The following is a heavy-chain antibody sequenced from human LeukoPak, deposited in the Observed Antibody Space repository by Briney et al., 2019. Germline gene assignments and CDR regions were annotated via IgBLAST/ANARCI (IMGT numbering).Heavy chain of an antibody. D-gene: IGHD5-18*01. CDR1: GGAISSYY. CDR3: ARWDTAMVAFDY. V-gene: IGHV4-34*01. CDR2: INHSGST. Sequence: SETLSLTCIVSGGAISSYYWSWIRQPPGKGLEWVGEINHSGSTNYNPSLKSRVTISVDTSKNQFSLKLSSVTAADTAVYYYARWDTAMVAFDYWGQGTLVTVSS. J-gene: IGHJ4*02.